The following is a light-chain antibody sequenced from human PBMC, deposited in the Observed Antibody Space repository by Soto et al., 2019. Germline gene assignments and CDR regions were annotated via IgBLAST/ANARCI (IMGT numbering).Light chain of an antibody. CDR3: QQYYNWPRT. CDR1: ENIYTN. CDR2: GAS. J-gene: IGKJ5*01. V-gene: IGKV3-15*01. Sequence: EIVMTQSPATLSVSTGERATLSCRASENIYTNLAWYQQKPGQAPRLLFYGASTRATGLPARFSGTGSGTEFTLTINSLQAEDSAVYYCQQYYNWPRTFGQGTRLEIK.